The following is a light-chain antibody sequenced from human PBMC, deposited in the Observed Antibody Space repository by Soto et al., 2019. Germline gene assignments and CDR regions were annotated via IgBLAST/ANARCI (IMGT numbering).Light chain of an antibody. J-gene: IGKJ1*01. CDR1: QGISSW. CDR2: DSS. Sequence: IQLTQSPSSLSSSVGDRVTITCRASQGISSWLAWYQQKPGRAPQLLIYDSSTLEPGVPSRFRGSGSGTEFTLTINGLQPDDFGTYYCKKYAGYLPQTFGQGTKVDIK. V-gene: IGKV1-5*01. CDR3: KKYAGYLPQT.